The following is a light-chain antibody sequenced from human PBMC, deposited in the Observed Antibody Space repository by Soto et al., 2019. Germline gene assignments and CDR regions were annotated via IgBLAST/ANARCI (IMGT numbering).Light chain of an antibody. Sequence: QSVLTQPASVSGSPGQSITISCTGTSSDVADYNYISWYHQRPGKAPKLMIYEVSNRPSGASNRFSGSKSGNTASLTISGLQAEDEADYYGSSDTSTTPYVFGTGTKVTVL. CDR2: EVS. CDR1: SSDVADYNY. CDR3: SSDTSTTPYV. V-gene: IGLV2-14*01. J-gene: IGLJ1*01.